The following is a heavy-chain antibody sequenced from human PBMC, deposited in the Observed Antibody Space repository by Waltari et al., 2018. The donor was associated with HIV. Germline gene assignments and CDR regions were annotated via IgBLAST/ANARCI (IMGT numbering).Heavy chain of an antibody. CDR2: INKNNRYI. CDR1: GFTFSLYS. CDR3: ASRDYGAYAGELVY. D-gene: IGHD4-17*01. J-gene: IGHJ4*02. Sequence: EVQLVESGGGLVKPGGSLRVSCAASGFTFSLYSMNWVRQAPGKGPEWVASINKNNRYIHYAASVKGRFAISRDNAKNSLYLQMNSLRAEDTAIYYCASRDYGAYAGELVYWGQGTLVTVSS. V-gene: IGHV3-21*02.